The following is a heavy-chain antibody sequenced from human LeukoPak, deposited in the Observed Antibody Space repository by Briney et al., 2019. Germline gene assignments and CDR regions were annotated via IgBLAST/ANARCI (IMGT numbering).Heavy chain of an antibody. Sequence: HPGGSLRLSCAASGFTFDDYAMHWVRQAPGKGLEWVSGIGWNSGSIGYADSVKGRFTISRDNAKNSLYLQMNSLRAEDTALYYCATATTVIHYFDYWGQGTLVTVSS. CDR2: IGWNSGSI. D-gene: IGHD4-17*01. V-gene: IGHV3-9*01. CDR1: GFTFDDYA. CDR3: ATATTVIHYFDY. J-gene: IGHJ4*02.